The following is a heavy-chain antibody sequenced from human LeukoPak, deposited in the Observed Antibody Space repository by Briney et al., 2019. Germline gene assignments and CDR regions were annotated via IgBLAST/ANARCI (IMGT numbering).Heavy chain of an antibody. J-gene: IGHJ6*04. CDR2: IIPIFGTA. V-gene: IGHV1-69*13. D-gene: IGHD7-27*01. CDR1: GGTFSSYA. Sequence: SVKVSCKASGGTFSSYAISWVRQAPGQGLEWMGGIIPIFGTANYAQNFQGRVTITADESTSTDYMELSSLRSEDTAVYYCARDQRRIPGEPFYYYYVMDVWGKGTTVTVSS. CDR3: ARDQRRIPGEPFYYYYVMDV.